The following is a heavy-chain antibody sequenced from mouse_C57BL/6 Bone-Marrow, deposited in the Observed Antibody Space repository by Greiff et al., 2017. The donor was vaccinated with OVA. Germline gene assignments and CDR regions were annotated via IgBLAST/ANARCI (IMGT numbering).Heavy chain of an antibody. J-gene: IGHJ3*01. CDR1: GFTFSDAW. CDR3: TGAYGSTTWFAY. Sequence: EVQLQESGGGLVQPGGSMKLSCAASGFTFSDAWMDWVRQSPEKGLEWVAEIRNKANNHATYYAESVKGRFTISRDDSKSSVYQQMNSVIAEDTGIYDCTGAYGSTTWFAYWGQGTLVTVSA. V-gene: IGHV6-6*01. CDR2: IRNKANNHAT. D-gene: IGHD1-1*01.